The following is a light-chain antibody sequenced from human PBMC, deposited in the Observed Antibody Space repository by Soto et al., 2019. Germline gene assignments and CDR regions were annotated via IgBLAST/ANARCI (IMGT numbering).Light chain of an antibody. CDR1: SSNIGARYD. V-gene: IGLV1-40*01. CDR2: GNT. Sequence: QSVLTQPPSVSGAPGQRVTISCTGSSSNIGARYDVHWYQQVPGTAPKLLIYGNTNRPSGVPDRFSGSKSGTSASLAITGLQAEDEADYYCQSYDSSLSGSLFGGGTKLTVL. J-gene: IGLJ2*01. CDR3: QSYDSSLSGSL.